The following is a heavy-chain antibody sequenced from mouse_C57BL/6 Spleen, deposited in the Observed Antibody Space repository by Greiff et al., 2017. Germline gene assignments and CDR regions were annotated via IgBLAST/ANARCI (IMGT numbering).Heavy chain of an antibody. Sequence: QVQLQQPGAELMMPGASVKLSCKASGYTFTSYWMHWVKQRPGQGLEWIGEIDPSDSYTNYNQKFKGKSTLTVDKSSSTAYMQLSSLTSEDSAVYYWARGSSSGYFDYWGKGTTLTVSS. CDR1: GYTFTSYW. D-gene: IGHD3-2*02. J-gene: IGHJ2*01. CDR3: ARGSSSGYFDY. CDR2: IDPSDSYT. V-gene: IGHV1-69*01.